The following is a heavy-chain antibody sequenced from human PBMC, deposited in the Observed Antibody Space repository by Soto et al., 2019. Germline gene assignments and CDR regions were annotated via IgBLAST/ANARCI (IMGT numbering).Heavy chain of an antibody. CDR1: GGSISSGYYY. CDR2: ISYSGTT. V-gene: IGHV4-31*03. Sequence: QVQLQESGPGLVKPSQTLSLTCTVSGGSISSGYYYWSWIRQHPEKGLEWIGCISYSGTTYYNPSLKSRLTISMDTSKNQFSLKLTSVTAADTAVYYCARDGSGGFIRSDYWGQGTLVSVSS. J-gene: IGHJ4*02. CDR3: ARDGSGGFIRSDY. D-gene: IGHD2-15*01.